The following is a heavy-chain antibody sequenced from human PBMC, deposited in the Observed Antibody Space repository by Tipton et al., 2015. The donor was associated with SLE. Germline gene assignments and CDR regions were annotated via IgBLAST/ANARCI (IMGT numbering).Heavy chain of an antibody. CDR1: GGAIRTFY. CDR3: AGRGWVDAFDI. D-gene: IGHD6-19*01. Sequence: TLSLTCTVFGGAIRTFYWSWIRQSAGKGLEWIGRIYSSGRTNYNPSLKSRVTMSVDTSRKQFSLKLTSVTAADTSVYYCAGRGWVDAFDIWGQGTMVIVSS. J-gene: IGHJ3*02. V-gene: IGHV4-4*07. CDR2: IYSSGRT.